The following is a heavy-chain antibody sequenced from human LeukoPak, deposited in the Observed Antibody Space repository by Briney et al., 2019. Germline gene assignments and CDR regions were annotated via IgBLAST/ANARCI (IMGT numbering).Heavy chain of an antibody. V-gene: IGHV1-2*02. Sequence: ASVKVSCKSSGFTFTDEYIHWVRQAPGQRLEWMGWINPYSGAINYAQKFQGRVTLTRDTSISTAYMELSRLTSGDTAVYYCARDPKSQLLLDYWGQGTLVTVSS. D-gene: IGHD2-2*01. CDR1: GFTFTDEY. CDR3: ARDPKSQLLLDY. CDR2: INPYSGAI. J-gene: IGHJ4*02.